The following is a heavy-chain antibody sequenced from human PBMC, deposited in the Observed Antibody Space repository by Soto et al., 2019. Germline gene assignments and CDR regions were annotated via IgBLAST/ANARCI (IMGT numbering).Heavy chain of an antibody. V-gene: IGHV4-34*01. CDR3: WRGRGGYCSGGRCRGYSFDY. CDR1: GGSFSGSY. Sequence: PSETLSLTGAVYGGSFSGSYCSWIRQPSWKGLEWIGEINHSGSTNYNPSLKSRVTISVDTSKNYFSLKLRSVTAADTAVYYCWRGRGGYCSGGRCRGYSFDYCGQGTLVTISS. J-gene: IGHJ4*02. D-gene: IGHD2-15*01. CDR2: INHSGST.